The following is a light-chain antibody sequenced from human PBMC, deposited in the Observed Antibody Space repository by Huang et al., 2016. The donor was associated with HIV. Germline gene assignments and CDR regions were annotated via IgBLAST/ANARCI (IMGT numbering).Light chain of an antibody. J-gene: IGKJ1*01. Sequence: DVVMTQFPLSLPVTLGQPASIFCKSSQSLVSSDGDIYLNWLQQRPGQSPRRLIYQVYKRDSGVPDRFSGSGAGTLFALRINRVEAEDVAVYYCMQGTHWPGTFGQGTKLEI. V-gene: IGKV2-30*01. CDR3: MQGTHWPGT. CDR1: QSLVSSDGDIY. CDR2: QVY.